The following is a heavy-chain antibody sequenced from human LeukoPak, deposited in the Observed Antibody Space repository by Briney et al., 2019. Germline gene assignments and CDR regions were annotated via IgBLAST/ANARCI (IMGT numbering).Heavy chain of an antibody. CDR3: ARGIVVVAAKGELLDY. CDR2: ISYDGSNK. J-gene: IGHJ4*02. D-gene: IGHD2-15*01. V-gene: IGHV3-30-3*01. CDR1: GFTFSSYA. Sequence: SGGSLRLSCAASGFTFSSYAMHWVRQAPGKGLEWVAVISYDGSNKYYADPVKGRFTISRDNSKNTLYLQMNSLRAEDTAVYYCARGIVVVAAKGELLDYWGQGTLVTVSS.